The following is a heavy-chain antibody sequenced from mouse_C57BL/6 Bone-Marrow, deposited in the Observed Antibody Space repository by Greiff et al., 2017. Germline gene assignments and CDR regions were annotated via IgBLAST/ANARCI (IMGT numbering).Heavy chain of an antibody. Sequence: VQLQQSGSELRSPGSSVKLSCKDFDSEVFPIAYVSWVRQKPGHGFEWIGGILPSIGRTIYGEKFEDKATLDADTLSNTAYLELNSLTSEDSAIYYWARPAQYGNYWYFDVWGTGTTVTVSS. D-gene: IGHD2-1*01. CDR3: ARPAQYGNYWYFDV. CDR2: ILPSIGRT. CDR1: DSEVFPIAY. J-gene: IGHJ1*03. V-gene: IGHV15-2*01.